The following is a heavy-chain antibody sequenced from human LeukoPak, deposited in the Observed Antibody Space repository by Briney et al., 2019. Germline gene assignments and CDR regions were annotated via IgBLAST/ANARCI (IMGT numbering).Heavy chain of an antibody. V-gene: IGHV1-8*01. CDR2: MNPNSGNT. J-gene: IGHJ4*02. Sequence: ASVKVSCKASGYTFTSYDINWVRQATGQGLEWMGWMNPNSGNTGYAQKFQGRVTMTRNTSISTAYMELSSLRSEDTAVCYCARGCSSTSCHSRDFDYWGQGTLVTVSS. CDR3: ARGCSSTSCHSRDFDY. CDR1: GYTFTSYD. D-gene: IGHD2-2*01.